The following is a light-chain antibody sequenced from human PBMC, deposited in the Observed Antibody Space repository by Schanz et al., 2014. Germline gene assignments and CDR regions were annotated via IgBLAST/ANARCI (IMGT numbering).Light chain of an antibody. V-gene: IGLV2-14*03. J-gene: IGLJ3*02. CDR1: SSDVGGYNY. CDR3: SSYTSSSTPWV. CDR2: DVN. Sequence: QSALTQPASVSGSPGQSITISCTGTSSDVGGYNYVSWYQQHPGKAPKLMIYDVNNRPSGISNRFSGSKSGNTASLTISGLQGEDEADYYCSSYTSSSTPWVFGGGTKLTVL.